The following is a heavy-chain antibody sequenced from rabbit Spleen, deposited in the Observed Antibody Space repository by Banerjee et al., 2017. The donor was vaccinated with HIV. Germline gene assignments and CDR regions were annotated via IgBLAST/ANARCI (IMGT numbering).Heavy chain of an antibody. D-gene: IGHD8-1*01. J-gene: IGHJ6*01. CDR2: IAGSNNAFT. Sequence: QSLEESGGDLVKPGASLTLTCTASGFSFSSSDYMCWVRQAPGKGLEWISCIAGSNNAFTYSATWAQGRFTCSKTSSTTVTLQMTSLTAADTATYFCARDTGSSFSSYGMDLWGPGTLVTVS. CDR1: GFSFSSSDY. CDR3: ARDTGSSFSSYGMDL. V-gene: IGHV1S40*01.